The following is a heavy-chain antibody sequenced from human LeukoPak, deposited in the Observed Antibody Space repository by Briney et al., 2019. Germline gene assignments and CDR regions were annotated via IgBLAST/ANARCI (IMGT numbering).Heavy chain of an antibody. D-gene: IGHD3-22*01. Sequence: SETLSLTCTVSGSSISSYYWSWIRQPPGKGLEWIGYINYSGSTNYNPSLKSRVTISVDTSKNQFSLKLSSVTAADTAVYYCARGRSSQQYYYDSSGYYYDYWGQGTLVTVSS. CDR1: GSSISSYY. J-gene: IGHJ4*02. CDR2: INYSGST. CDR3: ARGRSSQQYYYDSSGYYYDY. V-gene: IGHV4-59*12.